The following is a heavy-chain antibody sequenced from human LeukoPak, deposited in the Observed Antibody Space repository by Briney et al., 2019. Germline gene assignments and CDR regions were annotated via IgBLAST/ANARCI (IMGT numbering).Heavy chain of an antibody. CDR1: GFIFSSTW. V-gene: IGHV3-74*01. D-gene: IGHD6-13*01. CDR2: INSDGST. CDR3: ARDLMGIAYRGAFYY. Sequence: GESLKISCAASGFIFSSTWMHWVRQVPGKGLVWVSRINSDGSTIYADSVKGRFTISRDNAKNSLYLQMNSLRAEDTAVYYCARDLMGIAYRGAFYYWGQGTLVTVSS. J-gene: IGHJ4*02.